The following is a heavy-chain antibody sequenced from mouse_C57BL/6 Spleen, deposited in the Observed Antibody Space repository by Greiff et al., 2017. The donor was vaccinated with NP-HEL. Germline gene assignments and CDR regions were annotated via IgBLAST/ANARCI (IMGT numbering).Heavy chain of an antibody. CDR3: ARSGDYYGSSYDY. V-gene: IGHV1-4*01. CDR1: GYTFTSYT. CDR2: INPSSGYT. Sequence: QVHVKQSGAELARPGASVKMSCKASGYTFTSYTMHWVKQRPGQGLEWIGYINPSSGYTKYNQKFKDKATLTADKSSSTAYMQLSSLTSEDSAVYYCARSGDYYGSSYDYWGQGTTLTVSS. D-gene: IGHD1-1*01. J-gene: IGHJ2*01.